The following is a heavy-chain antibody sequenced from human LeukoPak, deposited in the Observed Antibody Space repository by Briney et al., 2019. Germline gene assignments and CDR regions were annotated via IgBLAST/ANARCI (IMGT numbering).Heavy chain of an antibody. J-gene: IGHJ4*02. V-gene: IGHV4-31*03. CDR2: IYNSGST. D-gene: IGHD4-17*01. CDR3: ARERTYGDSIFDY. CDR1: GGSISNGGYH. Sequence: SETLSLTCTVSGGSISNGGYHWSWIRQHPGKGLEWIGYIYNSGSTYYNPSLKSRVTISVDTSKNQFSLKLSSVTAADTAAYYCARERTYGDSIFDYWGQGTLVTVSS.